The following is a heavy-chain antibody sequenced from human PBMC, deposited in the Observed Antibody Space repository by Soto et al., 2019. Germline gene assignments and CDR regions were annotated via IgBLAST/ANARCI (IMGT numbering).Heavy chain of an antibody. CDR3: ARDRVCSSWYWEEGDAFDI. J-gene: IGHJ3*02. Sequence: QVQLVESGGGVVQPGRSLRLSCAASGFTFSSYAMHWVRQAPGKGLEWVAVISYDGSNKYYADSVKGRFTISRDNSKNTLYLQMNSLRAEDTAVYYCARDRVCSSWYWEEGDAFDIWGQGTMVTVSS. CDR2: ISYDGSNK. CDR1: GFTFSSYA. V-gene: IGHV3-30-3*01. D-gene: IGHD6-13*01.